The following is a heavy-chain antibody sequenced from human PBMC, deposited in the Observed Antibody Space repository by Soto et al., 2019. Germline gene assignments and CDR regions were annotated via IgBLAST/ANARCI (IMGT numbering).Heavy chain of an antibody. CDR1: GVSTSGYY. J-gene: IGHJ4*02. V-gene: IGHV4-59*01. CDR2: IHYSGTV. CDR3: ARRIYGVNDY. Sequence: SETLSLTCNVSGVSTSGYYWSWLRQPPGKGLEWLGYIHYSGTVNYNPSLKSRITISIDTSENQLSLKLASVTAAETAMYYCARRIYGVNDYWGQGTLVTVSS. D-gene: IGHD2-15*01.